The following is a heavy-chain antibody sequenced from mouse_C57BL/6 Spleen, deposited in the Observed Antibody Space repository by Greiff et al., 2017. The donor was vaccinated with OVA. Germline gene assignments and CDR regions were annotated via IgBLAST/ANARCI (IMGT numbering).Heavy chain of an antibody. CDR3: ARKSASAGTAWFAY. V-gene: IGHV1-61*01. CDR1: GYTFTSYW. J-gene: IGHJ3*01. D-gene: IGHD4-1*01. CDR2: IYPSDSAT. Sequence: QVQLQQPGAELVRPGSSVKLSCKASGYTFTSYWMDWVKQRPGQGLEWIGNIYPSDSATHYNQKFKDKATLTVDKSSSTAYMQLSSLTSEDSAVYYWARKSASAGTAWFAYWGQGTLVTVSA.